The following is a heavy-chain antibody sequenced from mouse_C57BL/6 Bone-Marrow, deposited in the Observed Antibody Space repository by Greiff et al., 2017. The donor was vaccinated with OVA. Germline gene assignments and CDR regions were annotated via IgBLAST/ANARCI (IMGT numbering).Heavy chain of an antibody. CDR3: ARGVFRGFAY. CDR2: IDPSDSYT. V-gene: IGHV1-59*01. CDR1: GYTFTSYW. J-gene: IGHJ3*01. Sequence: VQLQQPGAELVRPGTSVKLSCKASGYTFTSYWMHWVKQRPGQGLEWIGVIDPSDSYTNYNQKFKGKATLTVDTSSSTAYMQLSSLTSEDSAVYYCARGVFRGFAYWGQGTLVTVSA.